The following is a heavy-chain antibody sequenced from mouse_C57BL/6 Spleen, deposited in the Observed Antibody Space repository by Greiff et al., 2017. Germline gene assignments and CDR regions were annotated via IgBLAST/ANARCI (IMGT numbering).Heavy chain of an antibody. Sequence: EVQLQQSGAELVKPGASVKLSCTASGFNIKDYYMHWVKQRPEQGLEWIGRIDPEDGETKYAPNFQGKATITADTSSNTAYLQLSSLTSEDTAVYYGARGLTTTVVGNCWGQGTTLTVSS. V-gene: IGHV14-2*01. J-gene: IGHJ2*01. CDR3: ARGLTTTVVGNC. CDR1: GFNIKDYY. CDR2: IDPEDGET. D-gene: IGHD1-1*01.